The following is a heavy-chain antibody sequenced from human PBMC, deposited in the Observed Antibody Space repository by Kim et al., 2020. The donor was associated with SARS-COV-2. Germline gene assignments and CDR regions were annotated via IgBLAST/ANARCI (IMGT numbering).Heavy chain of an antibody. CDR1: GGSISSSSYY. Sequence: SETLSLTCTVSGGSISSSSYYWGWIRQPPGKGLEWIGSIYYSGSTYYNPSLKSRVTISVDTSKNQFSLKLSSVTAAYTAVYYCARKGYYDILTGYYDNWFDPWGQGTLVTVSS. V-gene: IGHV4-39*01. J-gene: IGHJ5*02. D-gene: IGHD3-9*01. CDR2: IYYSGST. CDR3: ARKGYYDILTGYYDNWFDP.